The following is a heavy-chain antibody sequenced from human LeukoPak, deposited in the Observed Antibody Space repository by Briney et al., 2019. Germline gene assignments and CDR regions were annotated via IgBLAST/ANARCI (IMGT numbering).Heavy chain of an antibody. CDR2: ISGSGGST. Sequence: GGSLRLSCAASGFTFSSYAMSWVRQAPGKGLEWVSAISGSGGSTYYADSVKGRFTISRDNSKNTLYLQMNSLRAEDTAVYYCAGYRYCSSTSCSEFDPWGQGTLVTVSS. V-gene: IGHV3-23*01. CDR3: AGYRYCSSTSCSEFDP. CDR1: GFTFSSYA. J-gene: IGHJ5*02. D-gene: IGHD2-2*01.